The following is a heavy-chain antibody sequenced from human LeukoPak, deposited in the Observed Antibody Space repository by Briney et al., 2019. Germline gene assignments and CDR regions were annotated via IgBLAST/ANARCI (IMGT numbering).Heavy chain of an antibody. CDR1: GFTFDDYA. CDR3: AKGHEYYYDSSGYYLSYDAFDI. Sequence: PGGSLRLSCAASGFTFDDYALHWVRQAPGKGLEWASGISWNSGSIGYADSVKGRFTISRDNAKNFLYLQMNSLRAEDMALYYCAKGHEYYYDSSGYYLSYDAFDIWGQGTMVTVSS. CDR2: ISWNSGSI. V-gene: IGHV3-9*03. J-gene: IGHJ3*02. D-gene: IGHD3-22*01.